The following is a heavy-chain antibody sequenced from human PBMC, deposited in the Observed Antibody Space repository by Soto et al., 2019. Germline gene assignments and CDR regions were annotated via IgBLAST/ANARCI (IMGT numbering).Heavy chain of an antibody. CDR3: ARGDYREPPE. J-gene: IGHJ6*02. D-gene: IGHD4-17*01. CDR2: IWYDGSKK. Sequence: PGGSLRLSCVASGFTFSNFGMHWVRQAPGRGLEWVAVIWYDGSKKYYADSVKGRFTISRDNSKNTLYLQMNSLRVEDTAMYYCARGDYREPPEWGQGTTVTVSS. V-gene: IGHV3-33*01. CDR1: GFTFSNFG.